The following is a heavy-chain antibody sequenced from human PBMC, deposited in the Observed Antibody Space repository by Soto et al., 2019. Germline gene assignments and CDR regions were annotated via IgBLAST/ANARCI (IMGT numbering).Heavy chain of an antibody. J-gene: IGHJ4*02. CDR3: ARVSLVGPGGGRYFAY. CDR2: IKNKANSYTT. D-gene: IGHD1-26*01. CDR1: GSTFSAHY. V-gene: IGHV3-72*01. Sequence: PGGSLRLSCAASGSTFSAHYMDWVRQAPGKGLEWVGRIKNKANSYTTEYAASVEGRFTISREDSQNSLYLQMNSLKTEDTAVYYCARVSLVGPGGGRYFAYRAKGPQLAVSS.